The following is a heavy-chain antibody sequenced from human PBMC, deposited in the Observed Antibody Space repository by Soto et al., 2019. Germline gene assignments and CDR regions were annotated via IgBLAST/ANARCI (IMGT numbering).Heavy chain of an antibody. CDR3: PRESPLHYFYGMDI. J-gene: IGHJ6*02. V-gene: IGHV3-33*01. CDR2: IWYDGSNK. CDR1: GFTFSSYG. Sequence: CMRLACAASGFTFSSYGMHWVRQAPGKGLEWVAVIWYDGSNKYYADSVKGRFTISRDNSKNTLYLQMNSLRAEDTAVYYCPRESPLHYFYGMDILGQGTTVTASS.